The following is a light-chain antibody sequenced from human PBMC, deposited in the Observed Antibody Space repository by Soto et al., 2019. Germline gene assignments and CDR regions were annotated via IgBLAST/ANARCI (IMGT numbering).Light chain of an antibody. CDR1: QSLGSTY. CDR3: QQNSGSLPWT. Sequence: EIVLTQSPGTLSLSPGDRATLSCRASQSLGSTYLAWFQQGPGQAPRLLIFATSTRASSVPDRFTGSRPGAEFTLTIRGLQPEDFAVYYCQQNSGSLPWTFGQGTTVEI. J-gene: IGKJ1*01. CDR2: ATS. V-gene: IGKV3-20*01.